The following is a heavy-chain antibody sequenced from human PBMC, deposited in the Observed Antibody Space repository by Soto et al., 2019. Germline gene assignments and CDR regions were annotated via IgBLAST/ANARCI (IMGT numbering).Heavy chain of an antibody. Sequence: QITLKESGPTLVKPTQTLTLTCTFSGFSLSTSGVSVGWIRQPPGKALEWLALIYWDDDKRYNPSLKSRLTITKDTSKKQVVLTMTNMDPVDTATYYWAVSEQWLGSFDYWGQGTLVTVSS. CDR2: IYWDDDK. J-gene: IGHJ4*02. CDR3: AVSEQWLGSFDY. D-gene: IGHD6-19*01. CDR1: GFSLSTSGVS. V-gene: IGHV2-5*02.